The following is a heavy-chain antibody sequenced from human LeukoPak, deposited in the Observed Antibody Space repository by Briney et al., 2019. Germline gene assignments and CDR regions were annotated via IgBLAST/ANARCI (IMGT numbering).Heavy chain of an antibody. D-gene: IGHD2-2*01. CDR2: INPNSGGT. V-gene: IGHV1-2*02. CDR1: GYTLTELS. CDR3: AREYCSSTSCYANIDH. Sequence: ASVKVSCKVSGYTLTELSMHWVRQAPGQGLEWMGWINPNSGGTNYAQKFQGRVTMTRETSISTAYMELSRLRYDDAAVDYCAREYCSSTSCYANIDHWGQGTLVTVSS. J-gene: IGHJ4*02.